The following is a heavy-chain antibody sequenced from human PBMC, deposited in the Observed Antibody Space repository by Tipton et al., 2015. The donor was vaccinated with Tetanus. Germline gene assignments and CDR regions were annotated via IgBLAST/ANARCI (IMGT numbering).Heavy chain of an antibody. V-gene: IGHV4-61*01. Sequence: TLSLTCTVSGSSVSSGSYYWSWIRQPPGKGLEWIGYIYYSGSTNYNPSLKSRVAISVDTSKNQFSLKLSSVTAADTAVYYCAREGYYDSSGYYYKGAFDIWGQGTMVTVSS. CDR3: AREGYYDSSGYYYKGAFDI. CDR2: IYYSGST. J-gene: IGHJ3*02. D-gene: IGHD3-22*01. CDR1: GSSVSSGSYY.